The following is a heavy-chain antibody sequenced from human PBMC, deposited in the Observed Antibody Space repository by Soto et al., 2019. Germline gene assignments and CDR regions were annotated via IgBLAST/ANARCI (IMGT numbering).Heavy chain of an antibody. V-gene: IGHV3-21*01. D-gene: IGHD3-3*01. CDR2: ISSSSSYI. Sequence: EVQLVESGGGLVKPGGSLRLSCAASGFTFSSYSMNWVRQAPGKGLEWVSSISSSSSYIYYADSVKGRFTISRDNAKNSLYLQMNSLRAEDTAVYYCARDIEVPTIFGVVTPGGFDPWGQGTLVTVSS. J-gene: IGHJ5*02. CDR1: GFTFSSYS. CDR3: ARDIEVPTIFGVVTPGGFDP.